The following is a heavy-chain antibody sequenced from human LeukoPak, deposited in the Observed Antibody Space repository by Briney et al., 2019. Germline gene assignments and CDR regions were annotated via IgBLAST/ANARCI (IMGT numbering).Heavy chain of an antibody. V-gene: IGHV3-73*01. CDR2: IRNKADNYAT. J-gene: IGHJ4*02. D-gene: IGHD4-17*01. Sequence: GGSLRLSCTASGFTFSDSAIRWVSQASGKGLEWVGRIRNKADNYATAYSASVKGRFTISRDDSKNTAYLQMNSLKTEDTAVYFCTRLTMTTDSFDYWGQGTLVTVSS. CDR3: TRLTMTTDSFDY. CDR1: GFTFSDSA.